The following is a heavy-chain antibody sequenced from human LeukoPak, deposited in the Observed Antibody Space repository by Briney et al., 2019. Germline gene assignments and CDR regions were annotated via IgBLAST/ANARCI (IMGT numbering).Heavy chain of an antibody. CDR3: ARDRSKVAAYDDALDI. CDR2: ISDIGTTK. V-gene: IGHV3-48*03. J-gene: IGHJ3*02. Sequence: GGSLRLSCAASGFTFSSYELNWVRQAPGKGLEWVSYISDIGTTKNYADSVKGRFTISRDNAKNSLYLQMNSLTAEDTAVYYCARDRSKVAAYDDALDIWGQGTMVIVSS. CDR1: GFTFSSYE. D-gene: IGHD2-15*01.